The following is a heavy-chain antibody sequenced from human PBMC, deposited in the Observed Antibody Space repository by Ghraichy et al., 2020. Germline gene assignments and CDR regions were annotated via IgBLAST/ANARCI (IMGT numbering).Heavy chain of an antibody. CDR2: ISYDGSNK. CDR3: AKALGDPAFDY. V-gene: IGHV3-30*18. D-gene: IGHD2-21*02. CDR1: GFTFSSYG. J-gene: IGHJ4*02. Sequence: GGSLRLSCAASGFTFSSYGMHWVRQAPGKGLEWVAVISYDGSNKYYADSVKGRFTISRDNSKNTLYLQMNSLRAEDTAVYYCAKALGDPAFDYWGQGTLVTVSS.